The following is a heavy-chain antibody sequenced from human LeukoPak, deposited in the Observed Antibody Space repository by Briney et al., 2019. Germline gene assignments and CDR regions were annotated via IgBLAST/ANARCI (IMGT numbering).Heavy chain of an antibody. Sequence: GGSLRLSCGASGFTFNNYWMHWVRQAPGMGLVWVSRINSDGSGTTYADSVKGRVTISRDNAKNTLYLQMNSLRAGDAAVYYCARGKDGVWAFDIWGQGTTVTVSS. D-gene: IGHD3-16*01. V-gene: IGHV3-74*01. CDR1: GFTFNNYW. CDR3: ARGKDGVWAFDI. CDR2: INSDGSGT. J-gene: IGHJ3*02.